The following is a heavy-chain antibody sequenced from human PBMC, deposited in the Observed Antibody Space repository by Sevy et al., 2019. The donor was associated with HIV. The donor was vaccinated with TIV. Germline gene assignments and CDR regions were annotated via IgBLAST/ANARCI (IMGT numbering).Heavy chain of an antibody. Sequence: GGSLRLSCAASGFTVSSNYMSWVRQAPGKGLEWVSVIYSGGSTYYADSVKGRFTISRDNSKNTLYLQMNSLRAEDTAVYYGARGVSGPNYDGSGSYLHYFDYWGQGTLVTVSS. CDR3: ARGVSGPNYDGSGSYLHYFDY. CDR1: GFTVSSNY. V-gene: IGHV3-53*01. CDR2: IYSGGST. D-gene: IGHD3-10*01. J-gene: IGHJ4*02.